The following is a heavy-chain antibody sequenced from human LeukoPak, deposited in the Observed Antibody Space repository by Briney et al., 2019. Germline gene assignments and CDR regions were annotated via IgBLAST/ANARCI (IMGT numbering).Heavy chain of an antibody. CDR3: ARVSQELPYYYYGSGDPNWFDP. D-gene: IGHD3-10*01. V-gene: IGHV3-11*01. Sequence: GGSLRLSCAASGFTFSDYYMSWIRQAPGKGLEWVSYISSSGSTIYYADSVKGRFTISRDNAKNSLYLQMNSLRAEDTAVYYCARVSQELPYYYYGSGDPNWFDPWGQGTLVTVSS. CDR2: ISSSGSTI. J-gene: IGHJ5*02. CDR1: GFTFSDYY.